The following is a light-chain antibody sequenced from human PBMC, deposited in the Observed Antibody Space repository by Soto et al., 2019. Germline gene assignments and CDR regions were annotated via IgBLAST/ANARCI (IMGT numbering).Light chain of an antibody. Sequence: DILLTQSPSTLSASVGDRVTISRRASQSINKWLAWYQHKPGKAPNLLIYEVSTLHSGVPSRFSGSGSGTEFTLTISSLRPDDFATYYCQHYSGDRATFGQGTKVDI. V-gene: IGKV1-5*03. J-gene: IGKJ1*01. CDR2: EVS. CDR3: QHYSGDRAT. CDR1: QSINKW.